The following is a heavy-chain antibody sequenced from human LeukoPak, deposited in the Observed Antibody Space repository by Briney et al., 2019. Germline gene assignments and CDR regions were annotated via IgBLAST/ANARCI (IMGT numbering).Heavy chain of an antibody. CDR2: IKQDGSQR. J-gene: IGHJ4*02. Sequence: PGGSLRLSCVASGFTFSSYWMSWVRQAPGKGLEWVASIKQDGSQRNYVDSVKGRFTISRDNAENSLFLQMNSLRAEDTAVYYCVRDKESRYFDSWGQGTLVTVSS. CDR3: VRDKESRYFDS. CDR1: GFTFSSYW. V-gene: IGHV3-7*01. D-gene: IGHD3-9*01.